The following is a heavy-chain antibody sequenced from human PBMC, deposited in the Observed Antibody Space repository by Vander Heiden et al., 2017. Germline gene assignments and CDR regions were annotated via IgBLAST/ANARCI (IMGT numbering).Heavy chain of an antibody. V-gene: IGHV4-39*01. CDR2: IYYSGGT. J-gene: IGHJ4*02. CDR1: GGSISSSSYY. CDR3: ARLPGYCYGKDY. Sequence: QLQLQESGPGLVTPSETLSLTCTVPGGSISSSSYYWGWIRQPPGKGLQCIGSIYYSGGTDYNPSLKSRVTISVDTSKNQFTLKLSSVTAADTAVYYCARLPGYCYGKDYWGQGTLVTVSS. D-gene: IGHD5-18*01.